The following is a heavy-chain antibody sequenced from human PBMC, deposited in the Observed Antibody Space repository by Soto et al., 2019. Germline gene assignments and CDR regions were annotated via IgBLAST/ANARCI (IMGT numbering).Heavy chain of an antibody. D-gene: IGHD1-26*01. Sequence: QVQLVQSGAEVKKPGSSVKVSCKASGGTFSSYSINWVRQAPGQGLEWMGEIIPIFGTANYAQKFKGRVTITADESTSTAYMELSSLRSEDTAVYSCARDGGRHSGGIDYWGQGTLVTVSS. CDR3: ARDGGRHSGGIDY. CDR2: IIPIFGTA. J-gene: IGHJ4*02. V-gene: IGHV1-69*01. CDR1: GGTFSSYS.